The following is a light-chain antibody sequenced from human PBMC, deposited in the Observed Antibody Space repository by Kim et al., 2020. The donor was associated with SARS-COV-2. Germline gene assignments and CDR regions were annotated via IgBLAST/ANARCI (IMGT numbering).Light chain of an antibody. V-gene: IGKV3-15*01. Sequence: EIVMTQSPATLSLSPGERATLSCRASQSVSINLAWYQQKPGQAPRLLIYGASTRATGIPARFSGSGSGTDFTLTIGSLQSEDFAVYYCQQYNNWPRTFGQGAKLEI. CDR1: QSVSIN. J-gene: IGKJ2*01. CDR2: GAS. CDR3: QQYNNWPRT.